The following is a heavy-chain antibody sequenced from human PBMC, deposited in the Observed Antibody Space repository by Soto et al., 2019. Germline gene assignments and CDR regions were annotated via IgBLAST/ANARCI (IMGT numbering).Heavy chain of an antibody. D-gene: IGHD3-10*01. J-gene: IGHJ4*02. Sequence: QVQLVESGGGVVQPGRSLRLSCAASGFTFSSYAMHWVRQAPGKGLEWVAVISYDGRNKYYADSVKGRFTISRDNSKNTLYLQMNSLRAEDTAVYYCASPEVRGVYDPFDYWGQGTLVTVSS. CDR1: GFTFSSYA. CDR2: ISYDGRNK. CDR3: ASPEVRGVYDPFDY. V-gene: IGHV3-30*04.